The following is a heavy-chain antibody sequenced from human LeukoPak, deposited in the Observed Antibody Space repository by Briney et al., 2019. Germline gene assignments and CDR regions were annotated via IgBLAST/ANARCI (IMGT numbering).Heavy chain of an antibody. CDR2: INRSGSTI. Sequence: GGSLRLSCAASGFTFSDYYMRWLRQAPGKGLEGVSYINRSGSTIYYADSVKGRFTISRDNAKNSLYLQMNSLGAEDTAVDYCARVNQDIVVVPAAMCWFDPWGQGTLVTVSS. CDR3: ARVNQDIVVVPAAMCWFDP. CDR1: GFTFSDYY. D-gene: IGHD2-2*01. V-gene: IGHV3-11*01. J-gene: IGHJ5*02.